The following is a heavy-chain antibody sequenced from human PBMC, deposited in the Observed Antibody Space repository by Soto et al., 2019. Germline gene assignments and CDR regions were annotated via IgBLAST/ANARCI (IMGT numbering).Heavy chain of an antibody. CDR3: ARESIGGWLLS. D-gene: IGHD5-12*01. CDR2: IHYSGTT. J-gene: IGHJ5*02. CDR1: GGSTSGSY. V-gene: IGHV4-59*01. Sequence: SESLSLTCNVTGGSTSGSYWSWVRQSPGKGLEWIGYIHYSGTTTYSPSLRSRVTISLDPSESQFSLKLTSVTAADTAIYYCARESIGGWLLSWGRGSLVTVSS.